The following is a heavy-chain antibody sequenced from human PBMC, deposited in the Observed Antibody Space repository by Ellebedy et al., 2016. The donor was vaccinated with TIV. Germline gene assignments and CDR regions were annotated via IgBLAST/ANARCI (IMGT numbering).Heavy chain of an antibody. CDR1: GLSVGSNF. J-gene: IGHJ4*02. D-gene: IGHD3/OR15-3a*01. CDR2: INGVGRT. Sequence: GGSLRLSCSASGLSVGSNFMTWVRQAPGKGPEWVSFINGVGRTDYADSVKGRFIISRDNSKKTLYLQMNSLRPEETAVYYCASPSGRGFWTGYLDYWGQGTLVIVSS. V-gene: IGHV3-53*01. CDR3: ASPSGRGFWTGYLDY.